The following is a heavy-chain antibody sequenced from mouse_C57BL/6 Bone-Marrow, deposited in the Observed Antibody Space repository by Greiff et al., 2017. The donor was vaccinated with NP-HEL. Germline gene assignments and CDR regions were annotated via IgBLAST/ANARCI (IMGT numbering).Heavy chain of an antibody. Sequence: VKVVESGAELARPGASVKLSCKASGYTFTSYGISWVKQRTGQGLEWIGEIYPRSGNTYYNEKFKGKATLTADKSSSTAYMELRSLTSEDSAVYFCAREGVYGSWFAYWGQGTLVTVSA. CDR3: AREGVYGSWFAY. CDR2: IYPRSGNT. D-gene: IGHD2-2*01. CDR1: GYTFTSYG. V-gene: IGHV1-81*01. J-gene: IGHJ3*01.